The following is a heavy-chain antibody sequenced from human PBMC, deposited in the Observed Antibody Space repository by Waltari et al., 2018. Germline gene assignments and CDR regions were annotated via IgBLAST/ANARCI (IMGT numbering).Heavy chain of an antibody. V-gene: IGHV3-21*02. CDR3: ARDLTAWELLDY. J-gene: IGHJ4*02. Sequence: VQLVESGGDLVKPGGSLRISCEASGFTFSTYTMTWVRQAPGKGLEWVSSISHSSNYIYYAASVRGRFTVSRDNAKSSLYLQMNSLRAEDTAVYFWARDLTAWELLDYWGQGTVVNVSS. CDR2: ISHSSNYI. D-gene: IGHD1-7*01. CDR1: GFTFSTYT.